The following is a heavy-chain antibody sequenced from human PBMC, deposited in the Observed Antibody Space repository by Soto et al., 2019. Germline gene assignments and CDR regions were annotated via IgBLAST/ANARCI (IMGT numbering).Heavy chain of an antibody. CDR1: GYTFTSYV. Sequence: QVQLVQSGAEVKKPGASVKVSCKASGYTFTSYVISWVRQAPGQGLEWMGWVSPYNGQTKYPQKFQGRVSMTTDTSTNTAYMELRSLRSDDTAVYYCARTPPNNWNPLSYMDVWGKGTTVTVSS. V-gene: IGHV1-18*04. J-gene: IGHJ6*03. CDR2: VSPYNGQT. D-gene: IGHD1-20*01. CDR3: ARTPPNNWNPLSYMDV.